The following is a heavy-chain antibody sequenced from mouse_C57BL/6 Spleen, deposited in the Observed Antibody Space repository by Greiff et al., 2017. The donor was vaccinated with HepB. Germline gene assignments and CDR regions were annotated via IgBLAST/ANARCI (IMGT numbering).Heavy chain of an antibody. D-gene: IGHD1-1*01. CDR1: GYTFTDYY. Sequence: VQLQQSGPVLVKPGASVKMSCKASGYTFTDYYMNWVKQSHGKSLEWIGVINPYNGGTSYNQKFKGKATLTVDKSSSTAYMELNSLTSEDSAVYYCARRGGYGSSYGYAMDYWGQGTSVTVSS. V-gene: IGHV1-19*01. CDR3: ARRGGYGSSYGYAMDY. J-gene: IGHJ4*01. CDR2: INPYNGGT.